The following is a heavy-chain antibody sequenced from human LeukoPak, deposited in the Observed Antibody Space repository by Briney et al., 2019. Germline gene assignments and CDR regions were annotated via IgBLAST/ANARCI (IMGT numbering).Heavy chain of an antibody. V-gene: IGHV4-34*01. Sequence: SETLSLTCAVYGGSFSGYYWSWIRQPPGKGLEWIGEINHSGSTNYNPSLKSRVTISVDTSKNQFSLKLSSVTAADTAVYYCARGPLAAAGTVDYWGQGTLVTVSS. CDR2: INHSGST. D-gene: IGHD6-13*01. J-gene: IGHJ4*02. CDR1: GGSFSGYY. CDR3: ARGPLAAAGTVDY.